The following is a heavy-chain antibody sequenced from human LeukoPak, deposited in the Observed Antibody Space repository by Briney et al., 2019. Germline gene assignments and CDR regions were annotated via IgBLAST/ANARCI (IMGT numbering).Heavy chain of an antibody. J-gene: IGHJ3*02. CDR3: AKDQYRTGLDGLDI. CDR1: GFTFSSYA. V-gene: IGHV3-30-3*01. Sequence: GGSLRLSCAASGFTFSSYAMHWVRQAPGKGLEWVAVISYDGSNKYYADSVKGRFTISRDNSKNTLYLQMNSLRAEDTAVYYCAKDQYRTGLDGLDIWGQGTMVTVSS. D-gene: IGHD3/OR15-3a*01. CDR2: ISYDGSNK.